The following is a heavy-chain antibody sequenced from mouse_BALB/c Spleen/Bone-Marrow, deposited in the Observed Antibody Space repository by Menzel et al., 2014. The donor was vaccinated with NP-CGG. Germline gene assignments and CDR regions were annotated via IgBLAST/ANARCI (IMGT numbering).Heavy chain of an antibody. V-gene: IGHV7-3*02. CDR2: IRNKANGYTT. CDR1: GFTFXDYY. Sequence: DVKLVESGGGLVQPGGSLRLSCATSGFTFXDYYMSWVRQPPGKALEWLGFIRNKANGYTTEYSASVKGRFTISRDNSQSILYLQMNTLRAEDSATYYFARDDPDALDYWGQGTSVTVSS. J-gene: IGHJ4*01. CDR3: ARDDPDALDY.